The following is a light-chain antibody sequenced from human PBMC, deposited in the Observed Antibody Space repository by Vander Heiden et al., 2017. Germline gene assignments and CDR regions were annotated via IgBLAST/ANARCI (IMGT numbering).Light chain of an antibody. CDR1: SSDVGGYNY. CDR3: SSYTSSSTLV. J-gene: IGLJ2*01. CDR2: EVS. Sequence: QPALTQPASVSGSPGQSITISCTGPSSDVGGYNYVSWYQQHPGKAPKLMIYEVSYRPSGVSNRFSGSKSGNTASLTISGLQAEDEADYYCSSYTSSSTLVFGGGTKLTVL. V-gene: IGLV2-14*01.